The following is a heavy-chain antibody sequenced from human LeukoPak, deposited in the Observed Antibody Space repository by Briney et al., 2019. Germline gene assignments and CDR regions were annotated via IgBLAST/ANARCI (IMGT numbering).Heavy chain of an antibody. D-gene: IGHD3-22*01. J-gene: IGHJ4*02. CDR3: ARQGKNYYDSSGYYFDYFDY. CDR1: GGSFSGSY. V-gene: IGHV4-34*01. Sequence: PSETLSLTCAVSGGSFSGSYWTWLRQPPGKGLEWIGEINHSGSTNYNPSPKSRVTISVDTSKNQFSLKLSSVTAADTAVYYCARQGKNYYDSSGYYFDYFDYWGQGTLVTVSS. CDR2: INHSGST.